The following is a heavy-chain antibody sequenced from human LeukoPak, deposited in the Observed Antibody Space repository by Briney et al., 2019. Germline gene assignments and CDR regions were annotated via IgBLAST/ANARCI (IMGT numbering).Heavy chain of an antibody. Sequence: GASVKVSCKPSVYTSTTYGISWVRQAPGQGREWMGWTYNSYTHYAQTPRARLTMTTDTSTSTSYMELSSLRSEDTAVYYCATRYCSGGSCPNYYYYYINVWGKGTTVTISS. V-gene: IGHV1-18*01. CDR1: VYTSTTYG. CDR2: TYNSYT. D-gene: IGHD2-15*01. J-gene: IGHJ6*03. CDR3: ATRYCSGGSCPNYYYYYINV.